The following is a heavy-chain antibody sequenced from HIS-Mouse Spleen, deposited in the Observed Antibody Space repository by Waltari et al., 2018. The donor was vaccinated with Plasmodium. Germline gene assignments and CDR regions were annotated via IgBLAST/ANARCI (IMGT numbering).Heavy chain of an antibody. Sequence: QVQLVQSGAEVKKPGASVKVSCKASGYTFTGYYMHWVRQAPGQGLGWMGWINPNSGGTNDAQKFQGRVTMTRDTSSSTAYMELSRLRSDDTAVYYCARDLAAAGHFDYWGQGTLVTVSS. CDR2: INPNSGGT. J-gene: IGHJ4*02. V-gene: IGHV1-2*02. D-gene: IGHD6-13*01. CDR3: ARDLAAAGHFDY. CDR1: GYTFTGYY.